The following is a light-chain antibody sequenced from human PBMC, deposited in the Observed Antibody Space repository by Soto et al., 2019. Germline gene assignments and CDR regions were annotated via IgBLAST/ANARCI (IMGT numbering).Light chain of an antibody. Sequence: QSVLTQPPSVSAAPGQKVTISCSGSSSNIGKNYVSWYQQLPGTAPQLLIYDNDKRPFGIPDRFSGSKSGTSATLGITGLQTGDEADYHCGTWDSSLSAVVFGGGTKLTVL. CDR2: DND. CDR1: SSNIGKNY. CDR3: GTWDSSLSAVV. J-gene: IGLJ2*01. V-gene: IGLV1-51*01.